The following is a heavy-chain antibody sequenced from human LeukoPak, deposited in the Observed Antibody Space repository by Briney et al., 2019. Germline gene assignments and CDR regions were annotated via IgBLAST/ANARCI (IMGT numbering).Heavy chain of an antibody. D-gene: IGHD6-13*01. V-gene: IGHV4-39*01. CDR1: GGSISSSSYY. J-gene: IGHJ4*02. CDR3: ARPTAGHFDY. Sequence: SETLSLTCTVSGGSISSSSYYWGWIRQPPGKGLEWIGSIYYSGSTYYNPSLKSRVTISVDTPKNQFSLKLSSVTAADTAVYYCARPTAGHFDYWGQGTLVTVSS. CDR2: IYYSGST.